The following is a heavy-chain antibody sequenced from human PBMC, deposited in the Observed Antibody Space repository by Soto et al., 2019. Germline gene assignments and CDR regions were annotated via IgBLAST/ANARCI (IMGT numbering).Heavy chain of an antibody. J-gene: IGHJ3*02. CDR3: ARGALLNIVVVTATPGAFDI. Sequence: ASVKVSCKVSGYSLTELSMHWVRQAPGKGLEWMGGFNPEDGETIYAQKFQGRVTMTEDTSTGTAYMELSRLRSDDTAVYYCARGALLNIVVVTATPGAFDIWGQGTMVTVSS. CDR2: FNPEDGET. CDR1: GYSLTELS. V-gene: IGHV1-24*01. D-gene: IGHD2-21*02.